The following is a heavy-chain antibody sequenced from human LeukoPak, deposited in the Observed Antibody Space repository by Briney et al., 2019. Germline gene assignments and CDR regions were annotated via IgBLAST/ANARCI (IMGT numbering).Heavy chain of an antibody. CDR3: ARDIVGQPRGYSGYDDRPTQGGWFDP. CDR2: INPNSGGT. Sequence: ASVKVSCKASGYTFTGYYMHWVRQAPGQGLEWMGWINPNSGGTNYAQKFQGWVTMTRDTSISTAYMELSRLRSDDTAVYYCARDIVGQPRGYSGYDDRPTQGGWFDPWGQGTLVTVSS. J-gene: IGHJ5*02. CDR1: GYTFTGYY. V-gene: IGHV1-2*04. D-gene: IGHD5-12*01.